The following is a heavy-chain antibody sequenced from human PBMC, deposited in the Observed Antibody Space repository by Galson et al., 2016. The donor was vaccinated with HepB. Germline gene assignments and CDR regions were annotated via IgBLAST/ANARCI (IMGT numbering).Heavy chain of an antibody. CDR3: AMGPYSSFDVFHI. CDR1: GYSFTNYW. CDR2: IYPGDSDT. Sequence: QSGAEVKKPGESLKISCKGSGYSFTNYWIAWVRQMPGKGLEWMGIIYPGDSDTRNSPSFQGQVTISADKSISTAYLQWSSLKASDTAMYFCAMGPYSSFDVFHIWGQGTMVTVSS. V-gene: IGHV5-51*01. J-gene: IGHJ3*02. D-gene: IGHD6-19*01.